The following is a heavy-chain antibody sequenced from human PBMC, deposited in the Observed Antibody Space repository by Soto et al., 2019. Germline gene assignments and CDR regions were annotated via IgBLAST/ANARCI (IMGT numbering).Heavy chain of an antibody. Sequence: LPETLSLTCAVYGGSFSGYYWSWIRQPPGKGLEWIGEINHSGSTNYNPSLKSRVTISVDTSNNQFSLKLSSVTAADTAVYYCARYCSSTSCYAGLIDYWGQGTLVTVSS. V-gene: IGHV4-34*01. CDR3: ARYCSSTSCYAGLIDY. CDR2: INHSGST. CDR1: GGSFSGYY. D-gene: IGHD2-2*01. J-gene: IGHJ4*02.